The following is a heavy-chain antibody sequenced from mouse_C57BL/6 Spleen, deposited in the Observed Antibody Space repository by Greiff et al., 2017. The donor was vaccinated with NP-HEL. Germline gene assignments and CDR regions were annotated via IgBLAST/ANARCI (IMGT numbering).Heavy chain of an antibody. CDR1: GFTFSSYA. CDR3: ARGGGTTAWFAY. Sequence: EVMLVESGGGLVKPGGSLKLSCAASGFTFSSYAMSWVRQTPEKRLEWVATISDGGSYTYYPDNVKGRFTISRDNAKNNLYLQMSHLKSEDTAMYYCARGGGTTAWFAYWGQGTLVTVSA. J-gene: IGHJ3*01. V-gene: IGHV5-4*03. CDR2: ISDGGSYT. D-gene: IGHD1-1*01.